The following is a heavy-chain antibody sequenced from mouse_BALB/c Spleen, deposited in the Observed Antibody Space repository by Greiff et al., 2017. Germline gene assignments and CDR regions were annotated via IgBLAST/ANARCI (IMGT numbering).Heavy chain of an antibody. CDR3: AREKYGPRDWYFDV. CDR1: GYSITSGYY. Sequence: VQLQQSGPGLVKPSQSLSLTCSVTGYSITSGYYWNWIRQFPGNKLEWMGYISYDGSNNYNPSLKNRISITRDTSKNQFFLKLNSVTTEDTATYYCAREKYGPRDWYFDVWGAGTTVTVSS. J-gene: IGHJ1*01. CDR2: ISYDGSN. D-gene: IGHD2-10*02. V-gene: IGHV3-6*02.